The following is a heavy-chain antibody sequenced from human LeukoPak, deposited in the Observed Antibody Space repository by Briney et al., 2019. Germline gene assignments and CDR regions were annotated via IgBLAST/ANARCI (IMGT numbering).Heavy chain of an antibody. CDR2: IYYSGST. V-gene: IGHV4-39*01. J-gene: IGHJ4*02. CDR3: ARVPLGSGVRYYFDY. Sequence: SETLSLTCTVSGGSISSSSYYWGWIRQPPGKGLEWIGSIYYSGSTYYNPSLKSRVTISVDTSKNQFSLKLSSVTAADTAVYYCARVPLGSGVRYYFDYWGQGTLVTVSS. CDR1: GGSISSSSYY. D-gene: IGHD3-10*01.